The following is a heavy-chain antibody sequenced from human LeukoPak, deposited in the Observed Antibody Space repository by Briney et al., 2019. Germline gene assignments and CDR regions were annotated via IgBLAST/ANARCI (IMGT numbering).Heavy chain of an antibody. J-gene: IGHJ5*02. D-gene: IGHD2-2*01. V-gene: IGHV5-51*01. CDR2: IHPGDSDT. Sequence: GESLKISCKGSGYSFTSYWIGWVRQMPGKGLEWMGIIHPGDSDTRYSPSFRGQVTISVDKSISTAYLQWSSLKASDTAMYYCARLGRYCSSTSCPNWFDPWGQGTLVTVSS. CDR1: GYSFTSYW. CDR3: ARLGRYCSSTSCPNWFDP.